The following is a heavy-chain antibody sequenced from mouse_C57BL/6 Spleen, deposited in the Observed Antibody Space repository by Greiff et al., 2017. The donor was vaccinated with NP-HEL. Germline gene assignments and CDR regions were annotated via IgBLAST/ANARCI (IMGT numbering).Heavy chain of an antibody. Sequence: VQLQQSGPELVKPGASVKISCKASGYAFSSSWMNWVKQRPGQGLEWIGRIYPGDGDTNYNGKFKGKATLTADKSSSTAYMQLSSLTSEDSAVYFCARSYGYDGAWFAYWGQGTLVTVSA. CDR1: GYAFSSSW. J-gene: IGHJ3*01. CDR3: ARSYGYDGAWFAY. D-gene: IGHD2-2*01. V-gene: IGHV1-82*01. CDR2: IYPGDGDT.